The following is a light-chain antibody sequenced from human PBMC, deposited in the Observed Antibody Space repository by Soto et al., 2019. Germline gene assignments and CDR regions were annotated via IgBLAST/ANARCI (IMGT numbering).Light chain of an antibody. J-gene: IGKJ4*01. V-gene: IGKV3-15*01. CDR1: QSVSSN. CDR2: GAY. Sequence: EILMPQSPVTLSVSPGERATLSCRASQSVSSNLAWYQQKPGQAPRVLIYGAYTRATGIPARFSGSGSGTEFTLTISSLQSEDSAVYYCQQYNNWTLLTFGGGTKVDIK. CDR3: QQYNNWTLLT.